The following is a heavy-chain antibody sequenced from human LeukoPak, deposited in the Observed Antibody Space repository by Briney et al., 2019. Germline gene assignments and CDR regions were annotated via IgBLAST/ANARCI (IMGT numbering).Heavy chain of an antibody. CDR1: GGSISSYF. CDR3: ARQTATNGYYYFDY. V-gene: IGHV4-59*08. Sequence: SETPSLTCTVSGGSISSYFWSWIRQPPGKGLEWIGYIYYIGSTNYNPSLKSRVTISVDTSKNQFSLKLSSVTAADTAVYYCARQTATNGYYYFDYWGQGTLVTVSS. D-gene: IGHD2-8*01. J-gene: IGHJ4*02. CDR2: IYYIGST.